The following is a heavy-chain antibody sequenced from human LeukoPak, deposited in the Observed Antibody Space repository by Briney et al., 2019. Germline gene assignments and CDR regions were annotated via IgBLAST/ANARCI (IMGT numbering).Heavy chain of an antibody. CDR1: GYSFTDYY. CDR2: MNPNSGNT. Sequence: ASVKVSCKTSGYSFTDYYMHWVRQAPGQGLEWMGWMNPNSGNTGYAQKFQGRVTMTRNTSISTAYMELSSLRSEDTAVYYCARGRGGSSKTGDWFDPWGQGTLVTVSS. D-gene: IGHD3-10*01. CDR3: ARGRGGSSKTGDWFDP. V-gene: IGHV1-8*02. J-gene: IGHJ5*02.